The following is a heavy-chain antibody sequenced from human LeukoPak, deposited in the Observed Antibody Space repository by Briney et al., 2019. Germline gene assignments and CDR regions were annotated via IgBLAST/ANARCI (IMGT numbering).Heavy chain of an antibody. V-gene: IGHV1-18*01. J-gene: IGHJ4*02. D-gene: IGHD6-6*01. CDR2: ISVYNGKT. Sequence: ASVKVSSKASGYAFTSNGISWVRQAPGQGLEWMGWISVYNGKTDYAQKFQGRVTMTTDTPTSTAYMELRSLRSDDTAVYYCAREIAARSFDYWGQGTLVSVSS. CDR1: GYAFTSNG. CDR3: AREIAARSFDY.